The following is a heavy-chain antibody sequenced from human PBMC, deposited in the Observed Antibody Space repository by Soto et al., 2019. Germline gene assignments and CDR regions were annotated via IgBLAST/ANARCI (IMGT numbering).Heavy chain of an antibody. CDR1: GFTFGDYA. Sequence: EVQLEESGGGLVQPGRSLRLSCTGSGFTFGDYAMSWFRQAPGKGLEWVGVIRSKAYGGAIEYAASVKGRFTISREDSKSIAYLQMNSLKPEDTAVYYCVRRRYLDYWGQGTLVTVSS. J-gene: IGHJ4*02. CDR2: IRSKAYGGAI. V-gene: IGHV3-49*03. D-gene: IGHD3-10*01. CDR3: VRRRYLDY.